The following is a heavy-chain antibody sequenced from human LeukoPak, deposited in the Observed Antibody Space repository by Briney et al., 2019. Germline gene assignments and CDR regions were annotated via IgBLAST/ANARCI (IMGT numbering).Heavy chain of an antibody. J-gene: IGHJ4*02. V-gene: IGHV4-38-2*02. CDR2: IYHSGST. D-gene: IGHD3-9*01. Sequence: PSETLSLTCTVSGYSISSGYYWGWIRQPPGKGLEWIGSIYHSGSTYYNPSLKSRVTISVDTSKNQFSLKLSSVTAADTAVYYCARGRTSFVLRYFDWLFDYWGQGTLVTVSS. CDR1: GYSISSGYY. CDR3: ARGRTSFVLRYFDWLFDY.